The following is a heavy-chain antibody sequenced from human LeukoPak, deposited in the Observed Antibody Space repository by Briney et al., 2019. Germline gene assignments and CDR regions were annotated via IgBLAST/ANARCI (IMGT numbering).Heavy chain of an antibody. D-gene: IGHD1-7*01. CDR3: ARDRLELPGRAGGLDP. V-gene: IGHV3-33*08. Sequence: GGSLRLSCAASGFTFSSYGMHWVRQAPGKGLEWVAVIWYDGSNKYYADSVKGRFNIYRDNSKNTPYLQMNSLRAEDTAVYYCARDRLELPGRAGGLDPWGQGTLVTVSS. J-gene: IGHJ5*02. CDR2: IWYDGSNK. CDR1: GFTFSSYG.